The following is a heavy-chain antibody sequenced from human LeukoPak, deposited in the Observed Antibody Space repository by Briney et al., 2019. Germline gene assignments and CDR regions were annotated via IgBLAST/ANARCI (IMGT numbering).Heavy chain of an antibody. CDR1: GFTFRNHG. CDR3: ARVEGPTVNTMYYDL. J-gene: IGHJ4*02. CDR2: ISPRSETK. D-gene: IGHD4-11*01. Sequence: PGGSLRLSCDASGFTFRNHGMIWVRQAPGKGLEWLSYISPRSETKNYADSVKDRFTISRDDAENSVYLHTNSLRAEDTAVYYCARVEGPTVNTMYYDLWGQGTLVTVSS. V-gene: IGHV3-48*01.